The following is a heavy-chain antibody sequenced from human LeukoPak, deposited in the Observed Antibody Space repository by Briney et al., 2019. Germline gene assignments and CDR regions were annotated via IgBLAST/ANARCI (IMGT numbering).Heavy chain of an antibody. J-gene: IGHJ4*02. CDR2: IFGSGDTT. D-gene: IGHD5-12*01. V-gene: IGHV3-23*01. CDR1: GFTISTYG. CDR3: AKDQKPDSGYDIDY. Sequence: SGGSLRLSCTAPGFTISTYGMNWVRQAPRKGLEWVSVIFGSGDTTYYADSVKGRFTISRDHSKNTLYLQMHSLRAEDTAVYYCAKDQKPDSGYDIDYWGQGTLVTVSS.